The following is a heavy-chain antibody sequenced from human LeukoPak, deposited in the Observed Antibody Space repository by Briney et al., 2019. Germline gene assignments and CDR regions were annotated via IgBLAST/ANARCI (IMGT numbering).Heavy chain of an antibody. Sequence: PSDTQSLTCTVSGGSISSRRDYWGWIRQTPGKGLEWIGNFGSSGSTHYNPSLNSRVTISVGTSKNQFSLNLRSVTAADTAIYFCSRSHDYGGLYFYYYMDVWGKGTTVTVSS. CDR3: SRSHDYGGLYFYYYMDV. V-gene: IGHV4-39*01. CDR1: GGSISSRRDY. D-gene: IGHD4-23*01. CDR2: FGSSGST. J-gene: IGHJ6*03.